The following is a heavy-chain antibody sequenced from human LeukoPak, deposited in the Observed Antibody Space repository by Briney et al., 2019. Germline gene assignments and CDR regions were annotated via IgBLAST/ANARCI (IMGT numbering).Heavy chain of an antibody. V-gene: IGHV4-59*01. Sequence: SETLSLTCTVSLDSTTSNFWSWVRQPPGKGLEWIGYIYYSGSTNYNPSLKSRVTISVDTSKNQFSLKLSSVTAADTAVYYCARDAGYCSGGSCYDNWFDPWGQGTLVTVSS. D-gene: IGHD2-15*01. CDR1: LDSTTSNF. J-gene: IGHJ5*02. CDR2: IYYSGST. CDR3: ARDAGYCSGGSCYDNWFDP.